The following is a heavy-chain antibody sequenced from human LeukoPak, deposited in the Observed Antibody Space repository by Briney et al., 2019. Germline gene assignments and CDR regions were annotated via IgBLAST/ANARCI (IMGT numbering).Heavy chain of an antibody. J-gene: IGHJ4*02. CDR3: ARQGASSSWYDPRADY. V-gene: IGHV4-39*01. Sequence: SETLSLTCTVSGGSITNYYWSWIRQPPGKGLEWIGSIYYSGSTYYNPSLKSRVTISVDTSKNQFSLKLSSVTAADTAVYYCARQGASSSWYDPRADYWGQGTLVTVSS. CDR2: IYYSGST. CDR1: GGSITNYY. D-gene: IGHD6-13*01.